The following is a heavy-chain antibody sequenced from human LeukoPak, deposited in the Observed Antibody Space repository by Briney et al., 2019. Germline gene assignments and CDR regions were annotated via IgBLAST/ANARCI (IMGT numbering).Heavy chain of an antibody. Sequence: ASVKVSCKASGYTFSSYYIHWVRQAPGQGLEWMGIINPSGVITSYAQKFQGRVTMTRDTSTSTVYMELSSLGSEDTAVYYCATDSSGFYYFDYWGQGTLVTVSS. CDR2: INPSGVIT. D-gene: IGHD3-22*01. V-gene: IGHV1-46*01. CDR1: GYTFSSYY. CDR3: ATDSSGFYYFDY. J-gene: IGHJ4*02.